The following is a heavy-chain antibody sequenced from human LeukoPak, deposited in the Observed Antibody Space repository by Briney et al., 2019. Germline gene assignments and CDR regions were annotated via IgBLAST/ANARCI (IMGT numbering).Heavy chain of an antibody. Sequence: SSVKVSCKASGGTFSSYAISWVRQAPGQGLEWMGGIIPIFGTANYAQKFQGRVTITADESTSTAYMELSSLRSEDTAVYYCARDLMVYAGPRPMNAFDIWGQGTMVTVSS. D-gene: IGHD2-8*01. CDR1: GGTFSSYA. CDR2: IIPIFGTA. CDR3: ARDLMVYAGPRPMNAFDI. J-gene: IGHJ3*02. V-gene: IGHV1-69*01.